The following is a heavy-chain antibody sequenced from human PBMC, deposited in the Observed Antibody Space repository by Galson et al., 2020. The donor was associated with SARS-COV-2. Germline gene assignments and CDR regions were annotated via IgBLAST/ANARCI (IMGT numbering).Heavy chain of an antibody. V-gene: IGHV3-64*01. Sequence: GGPLRLSCEASGFTLSSYAMPWVGQPPGKGLGCVSAIRSNGGSTNYANSVKGRFPISRDNSKNTLYLQMGSLRAEDMAVYYCARDGSMGARYYYYMDVWGKGTTVTIS. CDR1: GFTLSSYA. CDR3: ARDGSMGARYYYYMDV. CDR2: IRSNGGST. J-gene: IGHJ6*03. D-gene: IGHD3-10*01.